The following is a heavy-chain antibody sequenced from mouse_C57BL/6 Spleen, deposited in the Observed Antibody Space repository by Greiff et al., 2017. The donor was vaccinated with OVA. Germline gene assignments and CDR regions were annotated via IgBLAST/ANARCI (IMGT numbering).Heavy chain of an antibody. J-gene: IGHJ4*01. Sequence: VQVVESGPGLVQPSQSLSITCTVSGFSLTSYGVHWVRQSPGKGLEWLGVIWRGGSTDYNAAFMSRLSITKDNSKSQVFFKMNSLQADDTAIYYCAKTTTVVAPGYAMDYWGQGTSVTVSS. CDR2: IWRGGST. V-gene: IGHV2-5*01. CDR3: AKTTTVVAPGYAMDY. D-gene: IGHD1-1*01. CDR1: GFSLTSYG.